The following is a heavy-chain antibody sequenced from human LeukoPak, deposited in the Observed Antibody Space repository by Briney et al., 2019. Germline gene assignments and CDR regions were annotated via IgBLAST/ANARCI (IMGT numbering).Heavy chain of an antibody. CDR3: VRGLGDS. V-gene: IGHV3-74*01. CDR1: GFIFSDYW. Sequence: PGGTLRLSCAGSGFIFSDYWMHWVRHATGKGLMWVSRINSDGTMITHADSVKGRFTISRDNAKNMLYLQMNNVRVEDTAVYYCVRGLGDSWGQGTLVTVSS. J-gene: IGHJ4*02. CDR2: INSDGTMI.